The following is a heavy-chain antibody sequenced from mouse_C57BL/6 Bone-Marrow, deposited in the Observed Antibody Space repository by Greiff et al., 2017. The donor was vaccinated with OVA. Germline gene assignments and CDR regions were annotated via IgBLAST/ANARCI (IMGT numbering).Heavy chain of an antibody. CDR3: ARSIGTWYFDV. Sequence: EVQRVESEGGLVQPGSSMKLSCTASGFTFSDYYMAWVRQVPEKGLEWVANINYDGSSTYYLDSLKSRFIISRDNAKNILYLQMSSLKSEDTATYYCARSIGTWYFDVWGTGTTVTVSS. V-gene: IGHV5-16*01. CDR1: GFTFSDYY. D-gene: IGHD1-1*02. J-gene: IGHJ1*03. CDR2: INYDGSST.